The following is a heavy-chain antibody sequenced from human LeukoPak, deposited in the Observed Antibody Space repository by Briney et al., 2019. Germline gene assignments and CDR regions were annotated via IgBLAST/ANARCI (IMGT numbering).Heavy chain of an antibody. J-gene: IGHJ6*02. D-gene: IGHD6-19*01. V-gene: IGHV3-66*01. CDR1: GFTASSNY. CDR2: IYSGGST. CDR3: ARDMLSSIAVAGTFSNYYGMDV. Sequence: GGSLTLAWAASGFTASSNYMSWVRQAPGKGLEWDSVIYSGGSTYYADSVKGRFTLSRDNSKNTLYLQMNSLRAEDTAVYYCARDMLSSIAVAGTFSNYYGMDVWGQGTTVTVSS.